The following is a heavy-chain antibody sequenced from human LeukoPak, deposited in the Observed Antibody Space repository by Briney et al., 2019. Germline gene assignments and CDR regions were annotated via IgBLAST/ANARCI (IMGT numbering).Heavy chain of an antibody. CDR2: IKQDGSEK. Sequence: ETLSLTCTVSGGSISSSSYYWGWVRQAPGKGLEWVANIKQDGSEKYYVDSVKGRFTISRDNAKNSLYLQMNSLRAEDTAVYYCARASSSWAFDYWGQGTLVTVSS. J-gene: IGHJ4*02. V-gene: IGHV3-7*01. D-gene: IGHD6-13*01. CDR1: GGSISSSSYY. CDR3: ARASSSWAFDY.